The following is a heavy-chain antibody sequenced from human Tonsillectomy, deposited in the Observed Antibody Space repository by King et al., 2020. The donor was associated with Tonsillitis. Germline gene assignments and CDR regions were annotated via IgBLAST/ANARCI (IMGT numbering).Heavy chain of an antibody. Sequence: VQLVESGGGLVKPGGSLRLSCAASGFTFSDYYMSWIRQAPGMGLEWISFINPSGTNANCVDYVMGRFTISRDNAKKSMFLQMNSLRAEDTGVYYCGREYWGAFDIWGQGTMVTVSS. J-gene: IGHJ3*02. CDR1: GFTFSDYY. V-gene: IGHV3-11*06. CDR2: INPSGTNA. CDR3: GREYWGAFDI. D-gene: IGHD2-8*02.